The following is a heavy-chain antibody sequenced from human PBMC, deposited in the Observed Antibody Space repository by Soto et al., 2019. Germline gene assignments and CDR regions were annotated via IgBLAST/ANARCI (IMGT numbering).Heavy chain of an antibody. Sequence: QVQLQESGPELVKPSETLSLTCTVSGASISSHYWSWVRQPPGKGLEWIGYIYYTGDAKYNPSLKSRVPMSVDTSKTQFSLKLNSVTAADTAAYCCARHRSGTGAYYWWGQGTLVTVSS. CDR1: GASISSHY. D-gene: IGHD1-26*01. J-gene: IGHJ4*02. CDR2: IYYTGDA. CDR3: ARHRSGTGAYYW. V-gene: IGHV4-59*08.